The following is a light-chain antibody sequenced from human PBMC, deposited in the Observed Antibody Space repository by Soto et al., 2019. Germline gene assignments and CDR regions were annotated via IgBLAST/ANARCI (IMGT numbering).Light chain of an antibody. Sequence: MTQSPATLFLSAGERATLSCRASHDINTKLAWYQQKPGQAPRLFIFRASSRATGVPARFSGIGSGTEYNLTISSLQSAEVAVDYCQQYNNWPRATFCGGTKVDIK. CDR2: RAS. V-gene: IGKV3-15*01. J-gene: IGKJ4*01. CDR3: QQYNNWPRAT. CDR1: HDINTK.